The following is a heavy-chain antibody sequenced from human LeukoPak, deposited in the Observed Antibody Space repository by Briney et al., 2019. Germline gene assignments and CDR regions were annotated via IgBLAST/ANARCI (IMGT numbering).Heavy chain of an antibody. D-gene: IGHD6-13*01. CDR1: GYTFTSYG. J-gene: IGHJ4*02. CDR3: ARVGTGIAAAGTKDFDY. Sequence: ASVKVSCKASGYTFTSYGISWERQAPGQGLEWMGWISAYNGNTNYARKLQGRVTMTTDTSTSTAYMELRSLRSDDTAVYYCARVGTGIAAAGTKDFDYWGQGTLVTVSS. V-gene: IGHV1-18*01. CDR2: ISAYNGNT.